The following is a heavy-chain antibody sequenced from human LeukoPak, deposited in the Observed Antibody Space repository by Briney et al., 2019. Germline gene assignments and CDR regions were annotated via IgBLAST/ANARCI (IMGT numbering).Heavy chain of an antibody. V-gene: IGHV3-33*01. CDR1: GFTFSTYG. CDR3: ARGGDSAETAFDC. D-gene: IGHD2-21*02. Sequence: PGRSLRLSCAASGFTFSTYGMHWVRQAPGKGLEWVSFIWYDGSNKYYADSVKGRFTIPRDNPKNTLYLQMNSLRDEDTAVYYCARGGDSAETAFDCWGQGTLVTVSS. J-gene: IGHJ4*02. CDR2: IWYDGSNK.